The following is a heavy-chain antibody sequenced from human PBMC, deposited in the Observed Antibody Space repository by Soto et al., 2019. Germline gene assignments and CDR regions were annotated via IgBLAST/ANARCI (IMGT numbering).Heavy chain of an antibody. CDR3: WRMQYCGVDSYTNYYYGLGA. CDR2: IIPVLGVT. D-gene: IGHD2-21*02. CDR1: GDTFSSYT. V-gene: IGHV1-69*02. J-gene: IGHJ6*02. Sequence: QVQLAQSGPEVKKPGSSVRLSCRSGGDTFSSYTVSWVRQTPGQGLEWMGRIIPVLGVTNDSRKCKSRIAITAGKSETTAHMVLSSLKSEDTARYYCWRMQYCGVDSYTNYYYGLGAWGQGTSVIVSS.